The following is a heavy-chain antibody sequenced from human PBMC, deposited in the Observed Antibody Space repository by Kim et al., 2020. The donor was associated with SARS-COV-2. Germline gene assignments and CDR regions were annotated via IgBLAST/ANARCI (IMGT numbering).Heavy chain of an antibody. CDR3: ARDRIVAVDWFDP. V-gene: IGHV1-69*04. CDR2: IIPILGIA. D-gene: IGHD2-15*01. J-gene: IGHJ5*02. CDR1: GGTFSSYA. Sequence: SVKVSCKASGGTFSSYAISWVRQAPGQGLEWMGRIIPILGIANYAQKFQGRVTITADKSTSTAYMELSSLRSEDTAVYYCARDRIVAVDWFDPWGQGTLVTVSS.